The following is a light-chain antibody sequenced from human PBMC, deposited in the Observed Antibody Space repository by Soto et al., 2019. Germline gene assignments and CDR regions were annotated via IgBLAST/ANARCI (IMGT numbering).Light chain of an antibody. CDR1: QTISSW. J-gene: IGKJ5*01. V-gene: IGKV1-5*03. Sequence: DIQMTQSPSTLSGSVGDRVTITCWASQTISSWLAWYQQKPGKAPKLLIYKASTLKSGVPSRFSGSGSGTEFTLTISSLQPDDFATYYCQQYYSYPRITFGQGTRLEIK. CDR3: QQYYSYPRIT. CDR2: KAS.